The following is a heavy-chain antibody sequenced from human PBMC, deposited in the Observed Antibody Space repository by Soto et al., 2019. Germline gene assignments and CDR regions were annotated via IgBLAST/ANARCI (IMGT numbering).Heavy chain of an antibody. D-gene: IGHD4-17*01. J-gene: IGHJ4*02. CDR1: GGSFSGYY. Sequence: SETLSLTCAVYGGSFSGYYWSWIRQPPGKGLEWIGEINHSGSTNYNPSLKSRVTISVDTSKNQFSLKLSSVTAADTAVYYCAREGNDYGDYDPGFDYWGQGTLVTVSS. CDR3: AREGNDYGDYDPGFDY. CDR2: INHSGST. V-gene: IGHV4-34*01.